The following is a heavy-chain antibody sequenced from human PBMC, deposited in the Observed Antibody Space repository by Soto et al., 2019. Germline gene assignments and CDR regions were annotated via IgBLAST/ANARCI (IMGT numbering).Heavy chain of an antibody. CDR2: VTGGGDDT. D-gene: IGHD2-2*01. V-gene: IGHV3-23*01. Sequence: EVQLLDSGGGFVQPGGSLRLSCEASGFTFSGYAMSWVRQAPGRRLEWISAVTGGGDDTYYADYVKGRFTISRDNSRNTLYLQMSSLRAEDTALYYCVKGSSTSRPYYFDYWGQGTLVTVSS. CDR1: GFTFSGYA. CDR3: VKGSSTSRPYYFDY. J-gene: IGHJ4*02.